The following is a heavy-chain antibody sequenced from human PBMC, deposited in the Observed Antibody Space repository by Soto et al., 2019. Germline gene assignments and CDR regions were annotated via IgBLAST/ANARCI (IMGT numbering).Heavy chain of an antibody. D-gene: IGHD2-15*01. J-gene: IGHJ4*02. CDR2: ISSSSSYI. CDR1: GFTFSSYS. V-gene: IGHV3-21*01. CDR3: ARDRRCSGGSCYEYFDY. Sequence: GGSLRLSCAASGFTFSSYSMNWVRQAPGKGLEWVSSISSSSSYIYYADSVKGRFTISRDNAKNSLYLQMNSLRAEDTAVYYCARDRRCSGGSCYEYFDYWGQGTLVTVSS.